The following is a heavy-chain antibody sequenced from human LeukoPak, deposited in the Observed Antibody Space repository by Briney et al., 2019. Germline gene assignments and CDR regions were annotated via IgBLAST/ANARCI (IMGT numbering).Heavy chain of an antibody. CDR2: IFSGGGT. D-gene: IGHD3-3*01. Sequence: GGSLRLSCAVSGVTVSSTDMSCVRQAPGKGLEWVSVIFSGGGTYYTGSVKGRFTISRDNSKNTLYLQMNSLRAEDTAVYYCARDLDGPENYWGQGTLVTVSS. V-gene: IGHV3-53*01. CDR3: ARDLDGPENY. J-gene: IGHJ4*02. CDR1: GVTVSSTD.